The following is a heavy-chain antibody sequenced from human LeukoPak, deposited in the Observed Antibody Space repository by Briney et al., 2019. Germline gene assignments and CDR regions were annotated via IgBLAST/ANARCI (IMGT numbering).Heavy chain of an antibody. CDR2: ISRDSTTI. Sequence: GGSLRLSCAASGFTFSSFHINWVRQAPGKGLEWLSYISRDSTTIYYADSVKGRFTISRDNAKNSLYLQMNSLRAEDTAVYHCAADYYDSSGYYTGSYWGQGTLVTVSS. D-gene: IGHD3-22*01. CDR3: AADYYDSSGYYTGSY. J-gene: IGHJ4*02. CDR1: GFTFSSFH. V-gene: IGHV3-48*01.